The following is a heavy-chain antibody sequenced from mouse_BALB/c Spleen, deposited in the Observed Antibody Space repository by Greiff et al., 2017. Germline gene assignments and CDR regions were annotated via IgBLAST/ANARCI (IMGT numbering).Heavy chain of an antibody. CDR2: IWAGGST. D-gene: IGHD2-14*01. CDR1: GFSLTSYG. CDR3: ARVGVRRYWYFDV. J-gene: IGHJ1*01. Sequence: VHLVESGPGLVAPSQSLSITCTVSGFSLTSYGVHWVRQPPGKGLEWLGVIWAGGSTNYNSALMSRLSISKDNSKSQVFLKMNSLQTDDTAMYYCARVGVRRYWYFDVWGAGTTVTVSS. V-gene: IGHV2-9*02.